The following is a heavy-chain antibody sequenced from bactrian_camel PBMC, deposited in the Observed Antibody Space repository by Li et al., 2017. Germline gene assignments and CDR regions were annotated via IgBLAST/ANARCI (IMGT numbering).Heavy chain of an antibody. D-gene: IGHD6*01. CDR2: INPSPSTA. CDR1: GFTFNLIY. CDR3: VTVGRDWYFGS. J-gene: IGHJ4*01. V-gene: IGHV3S28*01. Sequence: QLVESGGGLMRPGGSLRLSCAASGFTFNLIYMTWVRQAPGKGLEWVSTINPSPSTAYYADSLKGRFTVSRDNPKNTMYLQINSLKSEDTALYYCVTVGRDWYFGSWGQGTQVTVS.